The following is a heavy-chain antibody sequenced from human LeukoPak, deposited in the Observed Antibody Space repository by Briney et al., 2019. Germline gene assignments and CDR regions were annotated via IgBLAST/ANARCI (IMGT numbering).Heavy chain of an antibody. D-gene: IGHD3-22*01. CDR2: IIPIFGTA. CDR1: GGTFSSYA. J-gene: IGHJ6*03. CDR3: ASSKGITMIVATYYYYMDV. Sequence: SVKVSCKASGGTFSSYAISWVRQAPGQGLEWMGGIIPIFGTANYAQKFQGRVTIITDESTSTAYMELSSLRSEDTAVYYCASSKGITMIVATYYYYMDVWGKGTTVTVSS. V-gene: IGHV1-69*05.